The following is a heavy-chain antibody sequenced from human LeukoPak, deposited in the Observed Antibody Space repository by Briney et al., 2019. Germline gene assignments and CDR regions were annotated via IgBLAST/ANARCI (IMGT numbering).Heavy chain of an antibody. D-gene: IGHD1-20*01. V-gene: IGHV4-59*08. Sequence: SETLSLTCTVPGGSITSYYWSWIRQPPGKGLEWIGYIYYSGSTNYNPSLKSRVTISVDTSKSQFPLRLNSVTAADTAVYYCARYNSLNAFDIWGQGTMVTVSS. J-gene: IGHJ3*02. CDR3: ARYNSLNAFDI. CDR2: IYYSGST. CDR1: GGSITSYY.